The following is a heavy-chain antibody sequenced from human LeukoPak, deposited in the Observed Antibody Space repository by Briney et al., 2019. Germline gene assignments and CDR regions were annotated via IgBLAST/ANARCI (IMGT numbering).Heavy chain of an antibody. CDR1: GFTFSSYW. Sequence: GSLRLSCAASGFTFSSYWMSWVRQAPGKGLEWVANIKQDGSEKYYVDSVKGRFTISRDNSKNSLYLQMNSLRSEDTALYYCAKGLTTVVTRGAFDIWGQGTMVTVSS. D-gene: IGHD4-23*01. V-gene: IGHV3-7*03. CDR3: AKGLTTVVTRGAFDI. CDR2: IKQDGSEK. J-gene: IGHJ3*02.